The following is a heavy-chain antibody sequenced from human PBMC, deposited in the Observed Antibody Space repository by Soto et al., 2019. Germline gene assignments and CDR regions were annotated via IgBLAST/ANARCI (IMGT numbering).Heavy chain of an antibody. D-gene: IGHD6-6*01. CDR3: ARREYSSAFDY. Sequence: QLQLQESGPGLVKPSETLSLTCTVSGGSISGSSYYWGWIRQPPGKGLEWIGSIYYSGSTYYNPSLKSRVTISVDTSKNQFSLKLSSVTAADTAVYYCARREYSSAFDYWGQGTLVTVSS. V-gene: IGHV4-39*01. CDR2: IYYSGST. CDR1: GGSISGSSYY. J-gene: IGHJ4*02.